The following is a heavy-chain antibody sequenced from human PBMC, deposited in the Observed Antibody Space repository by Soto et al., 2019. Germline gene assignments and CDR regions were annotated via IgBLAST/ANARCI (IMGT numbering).Heavy chain of an antibody. CDR1: GGSVSSYY. D-gene: IGHD6-13*01. J-gene: IGHJ4*02. CDR2: IDYSAST. V-gene: IGHV4-59*08. CDR3: ARQVAAAALDY. Sequence: SETLSLTCTASGGSVSSYYWSWIRQTPGKGLEWIEYIDYSASTNYNPSLKSRVTISVDTSKNQFSLKLSSVTAADTAVYYCARQVAAAALDYWGQGTLVTVSS.